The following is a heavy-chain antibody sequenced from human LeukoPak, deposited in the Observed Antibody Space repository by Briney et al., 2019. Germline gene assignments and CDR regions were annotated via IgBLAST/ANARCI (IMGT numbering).Heavy chain of an antibody. Sequence: SETLSLTCAVYGGSFSGYYWSWIRQPPGKGLEWIGEINHSGSTNYNPSLKSRVTISVDRSKNQFSLKLRFVTAADTAVYYCARRQVWFGKPYYFDFWGQGTLVTVSS. J-gene: IGHJ4*02. D-gene: IGHD3-10*01. CDR2: INHSGST. CDR1: GGSFSGYY. CDR3: ARRQVWFGKPYYFDF. V-gene: IGHV4-34*01.